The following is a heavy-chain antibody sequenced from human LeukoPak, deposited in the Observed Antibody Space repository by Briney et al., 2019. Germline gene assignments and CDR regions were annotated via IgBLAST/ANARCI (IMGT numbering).Heavy chain of an antibody. CDR1: GYTFTSYG. Sequence: ASVKVSCKASGYTFTSYGISWVRQAPGQGLEWMGWISAYNGNTNYAQKLQGRVTMTTDTSTSTAYMELRSLRSDDTAVYYCARDSPSLYCGGDCSSRYFDLWGRGTLVTVSS. CDR2: ISAYNGNT. CDR3: ARDSPSLYCGGDCSSRYFDL. D-gene: IGHD2-21*01. J-gene: IGHJ2*01. V-gene: IGHV1-18*01.